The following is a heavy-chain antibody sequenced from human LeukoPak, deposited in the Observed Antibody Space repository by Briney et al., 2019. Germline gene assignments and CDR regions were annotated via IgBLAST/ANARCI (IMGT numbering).Heavy chain of an antibody. CDR3: VKKEEVRAYFDY. CDR1: GFTFSSYA. V-gene: IGHV3-64D*06. D-gene: IGHD1-1*01. CDR2: ISSNGGST. Sequence: GGSLRLSCSASGFTFSSYAMLWVRQAPGDGLEYVSAISSNGGSTYYTDPVKGRFTISRDNSKNTLYLQMSSLRAEDTAVYYCVKKEEVRAYFDYWGEGTRVSVSS. J-gene: IGHJ4*02.